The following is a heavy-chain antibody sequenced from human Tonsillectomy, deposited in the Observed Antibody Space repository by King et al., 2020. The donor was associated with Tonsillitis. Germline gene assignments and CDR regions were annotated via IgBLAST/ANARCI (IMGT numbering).Heavy chain of an antibody. Sequence: QLQESGPGLVKPSETLSLTCTVSGGSISSYYWSWIRQPPGKGLEWIGYIYYSGSTNYNPSLKSRVTISVDTSKNQFSLKLSSVTAADTAVYYCARDRSQPGITGTIFFDYWGQGTLVTVSS. CDR2: IYYSGST. J-gene: IGHJ4*02. D-gene: IGHD1-20*01. CDR1: GGSISSYY. V-gene: IGHV4-59*01. CDR3: ARDRSQPGITGTIFFDY.